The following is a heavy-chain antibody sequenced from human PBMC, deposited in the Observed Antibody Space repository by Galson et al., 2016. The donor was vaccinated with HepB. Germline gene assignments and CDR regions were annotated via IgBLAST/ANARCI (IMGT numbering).Heavy chain of an antibody. D-gene: IGHD5-18*01. CDR3: TTSSTRGYTHGPSVY. CDR1: GFTFSRAW. Sequence: SLRLSCAASGFTFSRAWMNWVRQAPGKGLEWVGRIKSYTDGGTTEYAAPMKGRFTFSRDESNNRLYLQMNSLKTEDTAVYYCTTSSTRGYTHGPSVYWGRGTLVAVSS. V-gene: IGHV3-15*01. J-gene: IGHJ4*02. CDR2: IKSYTDGGTT.